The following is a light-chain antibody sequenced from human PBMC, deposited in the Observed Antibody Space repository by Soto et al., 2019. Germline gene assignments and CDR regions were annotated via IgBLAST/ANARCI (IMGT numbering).Light chain of an antibody. Sequence: DIQMTQSPSSVSASVGDRVTITCRASQGITSWLAWCQQKPGRAPKLLIYAASSLQSGVPSRFSGSGSGRDFTLTISSPQPEDFTTYFCQQTSSFPLTFGGGTKVEIK. CDR3: QQTSSFPLT. CDR2: AAS. J-gene: IGKJ4*01. CDR1: QGITSW. V-gene: IGKV1-12*01.